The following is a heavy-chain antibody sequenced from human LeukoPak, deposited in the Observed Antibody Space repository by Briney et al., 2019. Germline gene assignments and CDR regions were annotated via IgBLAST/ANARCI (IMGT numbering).Heavy chain of an antibody. Sequence: PSETLSLTCTVSGGSISGYYWSWIRQPPGKGLEWIGDIHYSGSTKYNPSLKSRVTMSVDTSRNQFSLKLSSVTAADTAVYYCARGDLENGYHSNDGFDIWGQGTMVTVSS. D-gene: IGHD3-22*01. CDR2: IHYSGST. CDR1: GGSISGYY. V-gene: IGHV4-59*01. J-gene: IGHJ3*02. CDR3: ARGDLENGYHSNDGFDI.